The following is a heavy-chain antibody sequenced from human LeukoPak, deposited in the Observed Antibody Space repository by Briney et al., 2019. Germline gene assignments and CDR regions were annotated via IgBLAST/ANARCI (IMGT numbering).Heavy chain of an antibody. CDR2: INWNGGST. J-gene: IGHJ3*02. CDR1: GFTFDDYG. CDR3: ARERGITMVRGANADAFDI. Sequence: GGSLRLSCAASGFTFDDYGMSWVRQAPGKGLEWVSGINWNGGSTGYADSVKGRFTISRDNAKNSLYLQMNSLRAEDTALYHCARERGITMVRGANADAFDIWGQGTMVTVSS. V-gene: IGHV3-20*01. D-gene: IGHD3-10*01.